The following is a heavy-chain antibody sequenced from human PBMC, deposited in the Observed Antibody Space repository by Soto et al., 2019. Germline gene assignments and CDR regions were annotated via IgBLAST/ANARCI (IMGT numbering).Heavy chain of an antibody. D-gene: IGHD3-3*01. Sequence: GESLKISCSGSGYSFANYWIGWVRQMPGKGLEWMGIIYPSDSDARYSPSFQGRFTISRDQSKNTLYLQMNSLRAEDTAVYYCARDFCPVPTCYDLWGQGVLVTVSS. J-gene: IGHJ4*02. CDR2: IYPSDSDA. CDR3: ARDFCPVPTCYDL. V-gene: IGHV5-51*01. CDR1: GYSFANYW.